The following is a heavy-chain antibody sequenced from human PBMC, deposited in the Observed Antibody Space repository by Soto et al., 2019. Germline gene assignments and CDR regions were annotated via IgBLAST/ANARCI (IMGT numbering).Heavy chain of an antibody. D-gene: IGHD3-16*01. CDR3: ANRGGLSSGTYYFDY. V-gene: IGHV3-23*01. Sequence: GGSLRLSCAASGFTFSSYAMTWVRQAPAKGLEWVSTIRGTADSTYYADSVKGRFTISRDNSKNTLYLQMNSLRAEDTAVYYCANRGGLSSGTYYFDYWGQGTLVTVSS. J-gene: IGHJ4*02. CDR1: GFTFSSYA. CDR2: IRGTADST.